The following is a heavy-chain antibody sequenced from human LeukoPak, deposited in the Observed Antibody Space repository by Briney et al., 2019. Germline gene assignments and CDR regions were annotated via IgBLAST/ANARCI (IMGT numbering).Heavy chain of an antibody. J-gene: IGHJ4*02. V-gene: IGHV3-23*01. CDR2: ITGSGGTT. D-gene: IGHD1-26*01. Sequence: GGSLRLSCAASGFTFSNYGMSWVRQAPGKGLEWVSAITGSGGTTYYADSMKGRFTISRDNSKNALYLQMNSLRAEDTAVYYCAKDRVGAILYFDYWGLGTLVTVSS. CDR1: GFTFSNYG. CDR3: AKDRVGAILYFDY.